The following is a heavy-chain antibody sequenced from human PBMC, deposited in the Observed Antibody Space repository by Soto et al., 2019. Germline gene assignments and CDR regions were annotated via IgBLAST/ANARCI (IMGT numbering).Heavy chain of an antibody. CDR1: GGTFSRYA. CDR3: ARDGTLYDSSGFYYLY. J-gene: IGHJ4*02. Sequence: SVKVSCKASGGTFSRYAISWVRQAPGQGLEWMGGIIPLFGKANYAQKFQGRVTITADESTSTAYMELSSLRSEDTAVYYCARDGTLYDSSGFYYLYWGQGTLVTVSS. CDR2: IIPLFGKA. D-gene: IGHD3-22*01. V-gene: IGHV1-69*13.